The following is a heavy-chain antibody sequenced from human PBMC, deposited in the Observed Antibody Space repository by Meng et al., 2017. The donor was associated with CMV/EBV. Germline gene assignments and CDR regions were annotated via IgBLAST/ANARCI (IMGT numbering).Heavy chain of an antibody. V-gene: IGHV3-33*03. CDR2: IWYDGSNK. CDR1: GFTFSSYG. CDR3: AKSSQGYYDSSGLGY. D-gene: IGHD3-22*01. Sequence: GGSLRLSCAASGFTFSSYGMHWVRQAPGKGLEWVAVIWYDGSNKYYADSVKGRFTISRDNAKNSLYLQMNSLRAEDTALYYCAKSSQGYYDSSGLGYWGQGTLVTVSS. J-gene: IGHJ4*02.